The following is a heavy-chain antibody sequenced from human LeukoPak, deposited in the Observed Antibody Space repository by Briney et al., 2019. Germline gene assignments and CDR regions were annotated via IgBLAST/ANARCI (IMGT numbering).Heavy chain of an antibody. CDR3: ARRAFCSDGSCYPDY. V-gene: IGHV5-51*01. J-gene: IGHJ4*02. CDR1: GYSFTTYW. CDR2: IYPGDSDT. D-gene: IGHD2-15*01. Sequence: GESLKISCKGSGYSFTTYWIGWVRQMPGKGLEWMGIIYPGDSDTRYSPSFQGQVTISADRSISTAYLQWSSLKASDTAMYFCARRAFCSDGSCYPDYWGQGTLVTVSS.